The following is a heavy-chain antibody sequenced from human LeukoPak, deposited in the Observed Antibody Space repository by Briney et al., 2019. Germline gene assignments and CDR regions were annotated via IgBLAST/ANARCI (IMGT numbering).Heavy chain of an antibody. V-gene: IGHV3-33*01. Sequence: GGSLRLSCAGSGFSFRNYGMQWVRQAPGKGLEWVAVISYDVTNTLYADSVKGRFTISRDNSKNTLYLQMNSLRAEDTAVYYCARGGGYTPFYSFDYWGQGTLVTVSS. D-gene: IGHD5-24*01. J-gene: IGHJ4*02. CDR3: ARGGGYTPFYSFDY. CDR2: ISYDVTNT. CDR1: GFSFRNYG.